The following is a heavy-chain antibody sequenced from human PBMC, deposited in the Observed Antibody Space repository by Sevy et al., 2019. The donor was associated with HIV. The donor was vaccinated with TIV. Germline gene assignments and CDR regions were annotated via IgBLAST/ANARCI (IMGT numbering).Heavy chain of an antibody. V-gene: IGHV3-48*03. D-gene: IGHD3-16*01. J-gene: IGHJ4*02. CDR3: ATNKVMAL. CDR1: GFTFSTYE. Sequence: GGSLRLSCAASGFTFSTYEMNWVRRAPGKGLEWLSYVNSGGGTIDYADSVKGRFTISRDNAKNSLSLQMNSLRAEDKAVYYCATNKVMALWGQGTLVTVSS. CDR2: VNSGGGTI.